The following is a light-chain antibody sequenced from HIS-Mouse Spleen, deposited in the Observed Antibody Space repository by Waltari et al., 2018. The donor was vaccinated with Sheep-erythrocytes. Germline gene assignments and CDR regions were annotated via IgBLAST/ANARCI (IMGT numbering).Light chain of an antibody. V-gene: IGLV3-1*01. Sequence: SYELTQPPSVSVSPGQTASITCSGDKLGDKYACWYQQKPGQSPVLVIYQDSKRPSGIPERFSGSNSGNTATLTISGTQAMGEADYYCQAWDSSIYVFGTGTKVTVL. CDR2: QDS. CDR3: QAWDSSIYV. J-gene: IGLJ1*01. CDR1: KLGDKY.